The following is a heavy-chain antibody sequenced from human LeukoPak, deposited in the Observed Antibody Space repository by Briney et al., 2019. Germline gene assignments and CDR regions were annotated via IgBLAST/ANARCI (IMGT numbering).Heavy chain of an antibody. D-gene: IGHD5-12*01. V-gene: IGHV3-9*01. CDR1: GFTFDDYA. J-gene: IGHJ4*02. CDR2: INWNSDSI. CDR3: AINGGGDSGYGNFDY. Sequence: GRSLRLSCAVSGFTFDDYAMHWVRQVPGKGLEWVSGINWNSDSIGYADSVKGRFTTSRDNAKNSLYLQMNSLRAEDTAFYYCAINGGGDSGYGNFDYWGQGTLVTVAS.